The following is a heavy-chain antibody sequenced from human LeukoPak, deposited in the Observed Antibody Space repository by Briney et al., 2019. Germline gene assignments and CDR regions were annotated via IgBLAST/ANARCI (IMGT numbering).Heavy chain of an antibody. CDR3: ARWSGSGSYLY. CDR1: GFTFDDYA. D-gene: IGHD3-10*01. V-gene: IGHV4-59*12. J-gene: IGHJ4*02. CDR2: IYYSGST. Sequence: LRLSCAASGFTFDDYAMHWIRQPPGKGLEWIGYIYYSGSTNYNPSLKSRVTISVDTSKNQFSLKLSSVTAADTAVYYCARWSGSGSYLYWGQGTLVTVSS.